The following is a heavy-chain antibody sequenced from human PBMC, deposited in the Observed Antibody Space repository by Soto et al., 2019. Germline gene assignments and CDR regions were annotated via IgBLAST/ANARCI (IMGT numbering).Heavy chain of an antibody. V-gene: IGHV1-18*01. J-gene: IGHJ6*02. CDR1: GYTFTNSG. Sequence: ASVKVSCKASGYTFTNSGISWVRQAPGQGLEWMGWISTDNGNTNYAQHLQGRVSMTTDTSTSTAYMDLRSLRSDDTAVYYCAREQGITTFGVYSMYYYGMDVWGQ. D-gene: IGHD3-3*01. CDR2: ISTDNGNT. CDR3: AREQGITTFGVYSMYYYGMDV.